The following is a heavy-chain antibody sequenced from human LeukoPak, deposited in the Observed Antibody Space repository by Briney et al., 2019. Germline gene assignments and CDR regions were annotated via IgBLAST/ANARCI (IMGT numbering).Heavy chain of an antibody. CDR3: ARDQDYYGSGSYY. J-gene: IGHJ4*02. CDR1: GFTFSSYG. CDR2: ISYHGTNK. Sequence: PGRSLRLSCAASGFTFSSYGMHWVRQAPGKGLEWVAVISYHGTNKDYADSVKGRFTISRDNSKNTLYLQMNSLRAEDTAVYYCARDQDYYGSGSYYWGQGTLVTVSS. V-gene: IGHV3-30*03. D-gene: IGHD3-10*01.